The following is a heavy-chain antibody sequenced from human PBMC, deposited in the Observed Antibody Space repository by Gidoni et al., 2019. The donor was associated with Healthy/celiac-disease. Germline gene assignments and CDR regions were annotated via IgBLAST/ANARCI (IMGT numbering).Heavy chain of an antibody. CDR3: ARDNLPQMQWLVQQFTYYGMDV. CDR2: ISSSSSYT. V-gene: IGHV3-11*05. Sequence: QVQLVESGGGLVKPGGSLRLSCAASGFTFSDYYMSWIRQAPGKGLEWVSYISSSSSYTNYADSVKGRFTISRDNAKNSLYLQMNSLRAEDTAVYYCARDNLPQMQWLVQQFTYYGMDVWGQGTTVTVSS. J-gene: IGHJ6*02. D-gene: IGHD6-19*01. CDR1: GFTFSDYY.